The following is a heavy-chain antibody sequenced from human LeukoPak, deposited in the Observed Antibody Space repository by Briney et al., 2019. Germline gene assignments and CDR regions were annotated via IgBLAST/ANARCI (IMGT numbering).Heavy chain of an antibody. Sequence: GGSLRLSCAASRFTFSSYGMHWVRQAPGKGLEWVAVISYDGSNKYYADSVKGRFTISRDNSKNTLYLQMNSLRAEDTAVYYCAKWAMASGQHAFDIWGQGTMVTVSS. CDR3: AKWAMASGQHAFDI. V-gene: IGHV3-30*18. CDR1: RFTFSSYG. CDR2: ISYDGSNK. D-gene: IGHD5-18*01. J-gene: IGHJ3*02.